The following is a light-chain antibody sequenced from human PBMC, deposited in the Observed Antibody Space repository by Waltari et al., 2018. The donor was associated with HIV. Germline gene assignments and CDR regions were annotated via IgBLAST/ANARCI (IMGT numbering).Light chain of an antibody. CDR2: DGS. J-gene: IGLJ2*01. V-gene: IGLV2-23*01. Sequence: QSALTQPASVSGSPGQSLTISCTGTRSDVGTYKVVSWYQQHPDKAPKLLIYDGSKRPSGISNRFSGSKSDNTASLTISGLQAEDEADYYCCSYATTNTVVFGGGTKVTVL. CDR1: RSDVGTYKV. CDR3: CSYATTNTVV.